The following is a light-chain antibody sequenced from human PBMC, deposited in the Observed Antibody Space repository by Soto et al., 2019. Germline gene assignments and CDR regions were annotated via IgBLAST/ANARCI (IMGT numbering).Light chain of an antibody. CDR2: GAS. CDR3: QQYSNWPSWT. J-gene: IGKJ1*01. Sequence: EKVMTQSPATLSMSPGERATLSCRASQSVSSFLAWYQQKPGQAPRLLIYGASTRDTGIPARFSGSGSGTEFTLTISSLQSEDFAVSYCQQYSNWPSWTFGQGTNVEVK. V-gene: IGKV3-15*01. CDR1: QSVSSF.